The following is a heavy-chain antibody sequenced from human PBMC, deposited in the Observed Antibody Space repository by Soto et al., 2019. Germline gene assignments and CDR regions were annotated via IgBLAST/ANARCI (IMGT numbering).Heavy chain of an antibody. D-gene: IGHD3-10*01. Sequence: VGSLRLSCAASGLTFSAYWMTWVRQAPGKGLEWVANIRQDGTKKYYVDSVEGRFTISRDNANNSLYLQMNSLRAEDTAVYYCARDEDYIGSGSYQLTSRGYYYYAMDVWGPGTTVTVSS. J-gene: IGHJ6*02. CDR2: IRQDGTKK. CDR1: GLTFSAYW. V-gene: IGHV3-7*01. CDR3: ARDEDYIGSGSYQLTSRGYYYYAMDV.